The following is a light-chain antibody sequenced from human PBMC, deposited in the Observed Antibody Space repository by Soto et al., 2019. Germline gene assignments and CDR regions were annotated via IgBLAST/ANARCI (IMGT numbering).Light chain of an antibody. CDR1: SNDFGNYNL. CDR2: ESS. CDR3: CSYVGSSAFE. J-gene: IGLJ2*01. V-gene: IGLV2-23*03. Sequence: QSVLTQPASVSGSPGQSITISCTGTSNDFGNYNLVSWYQQHPGKAPKLVIFESSRRPSGISDRFSGSRSGNTASLTVSELQADYEADYYCCSYVGSSAFEFGGGTKLTVL.